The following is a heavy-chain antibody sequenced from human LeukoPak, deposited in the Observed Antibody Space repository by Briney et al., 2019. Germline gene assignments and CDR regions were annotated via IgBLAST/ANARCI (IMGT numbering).Heavy chain of an antibody. D-gene: IGHD1-14*01. CDR1: GGSISSSY. CDR2: IYYSGST. CDR3: ARDRTGFEY. J-gene: IGHJ4*02. V-gene: IGHV4-59*01. Sequence: SETLSLTCTVSGGSISSSYWSWIRQPPGKGLEWIGYIYYSGSTNYNPSLKSRVTISVGTSKNQFSLKLSSVTAADTAVYYCARDRTGFEYWGQGTLVTVSS.